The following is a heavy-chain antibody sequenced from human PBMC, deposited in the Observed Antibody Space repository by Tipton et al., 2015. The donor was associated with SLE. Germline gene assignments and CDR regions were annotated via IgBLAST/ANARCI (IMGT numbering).Heavy chain of an antibody. D-gene: IGHD2-2*01. CDR3: ASTTAGYSSSWPRPFDI. V-gene: IGHV4-4*07. Sequence: TLSLTCTVSSGSISNFYWSWVRQPAGKGLEWIGRVYSSGSTNFNPSLRSRLTMSVDTSKNQLSLRLSSVTAADTAVYFCASTTAGYSSSWPRPFDIWGQGTAVTVSS. J-gene: IGHJ3*02. CDR1: SGSISNFY. CDR2: VYSSGST.